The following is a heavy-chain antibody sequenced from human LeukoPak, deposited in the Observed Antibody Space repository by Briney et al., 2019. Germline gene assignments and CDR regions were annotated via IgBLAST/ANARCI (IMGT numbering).Heavy chain of an antibody. D-gene: IGHD5-18*01. CDR3: ARDRIGYSYGYGSYYYYYGMDV. CDR2: ISSSGSTI. CDR1: GFTFSDYY. Sequence: GGSLRLSCAASGFTFSDYYMSWIRQAPGKGLEWVSYISSSGSTIYYADSVKGRFTISRDNAKNSLYLQMNSLRAEDTAVYYCARDRIGYSYGYGSYYYYYGMDVWGQGTTVTVSS. J-gene: IGHJ6*02. V-gene: IGHV3-11*01.